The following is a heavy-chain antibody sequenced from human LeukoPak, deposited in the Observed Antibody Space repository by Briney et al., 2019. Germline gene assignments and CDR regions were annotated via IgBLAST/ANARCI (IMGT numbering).Heavy chain of an antibody. D-gene: IGHD4-11*01. J-gene: IGHJ4*02. CDR2: ISGSSENI. CDR3: GNEFFPATTVLRVY. Sequence: GGSLRLSCAASGFSFSSNGMNWVRQPPGKGLEWLSFISGSSENIYYADSVKGRFTISRDNARKSFYLQMNTLRAEDTAVYYWGNEFFPATTVLRVYWGQGTLV. V-gene: IGHV3-48*01. CDR1: GFSFSSNG.